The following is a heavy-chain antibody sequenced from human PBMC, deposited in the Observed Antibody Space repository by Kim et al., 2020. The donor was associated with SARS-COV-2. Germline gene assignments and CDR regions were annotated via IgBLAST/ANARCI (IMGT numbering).Heavy chain of an antibody. CDR1: GFTFSIYS. D-gene: IGHD3-16*01. CDR3: ARITEITTNKYHYYIDV. CDR2: ISSSSTYF. J-gene: IGHJ6*03. Sequence: GGSLRLSCAASGFTFSIYSMIWVRRAPGKGLEWVSSISSSSTYFHYPDSVKGRFTISKDNAKNFLYLQMNSLRAEDTAVYYCARITEITTNKYHYYIDVWGKGTTVTVSS. V-gene: IGHV3-21*06.